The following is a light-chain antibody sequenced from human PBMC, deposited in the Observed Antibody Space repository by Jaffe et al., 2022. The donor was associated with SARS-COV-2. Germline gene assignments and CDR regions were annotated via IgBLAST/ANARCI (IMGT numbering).Light chain of an antibody. V-gene: IGLV2-14*01. Sequence: QSALTQPASVSGSLGQSITISCTGTSSDIGAYNYVAWYQQHPDKAPKLMMFNVSSRPSGVPDRFSGSKSDNTASLTISGLQAEDEADYHCGSYTTSSTRIFGTGTKVTVL. CDR1: SSDIGAYNY. CDR2: NVS. CDR3: GSYTTSSTRI. J-gene: IGLJ1*01.